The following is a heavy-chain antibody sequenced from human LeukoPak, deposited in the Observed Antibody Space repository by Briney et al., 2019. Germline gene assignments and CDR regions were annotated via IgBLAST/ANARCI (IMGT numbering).Heavy chain of an antibody. J-gene: IGHJ4*02. D-gene: IGHD5-12*01. CDR2: IPHDGTNK. V-gene: IGHV3-30*18. CDR1: GFTFSSYG. CDR3: AKHSPYDYDQSYYFDY. Sequence: GGSLRLSCAASGFTFSSYGIHWVRQAPGKGLEWVAVIPHDGTNKYYEDSVKGRFTISRDNSKNTLYLQMNSLRAEDTAVYYCAKHSPYDYDQSYYFDYWGQGTLVTVSS.